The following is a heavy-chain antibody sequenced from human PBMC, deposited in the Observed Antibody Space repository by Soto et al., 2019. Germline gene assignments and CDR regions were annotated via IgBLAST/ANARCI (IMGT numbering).Heavy chain of an antibody. J-gene: IGHJ4*01. CDR3: ARATRYCTNGVCSTFEY. Sequence: SETLSLTCAVYGGSFSGYDWSWIRQPPGKGLEWIGEINHSGSTNYNPSLKSRVTISIDTSKNQFSLKLSSVTAADTAVYYCARATRYCTNGVCSTFEYWGQGTLVTVSS. D-gene: IGHD2-8*01. CDR1: GGSFSGYD. CDR2: INHSGST. V-gene: IGHV4-34*01.